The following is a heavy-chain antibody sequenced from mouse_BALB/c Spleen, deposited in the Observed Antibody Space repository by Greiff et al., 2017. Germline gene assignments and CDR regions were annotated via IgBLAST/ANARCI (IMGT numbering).Heavy chain of an antibody. D-gene: IGHD2-2*01. CDR3: ARRKAYGYDYAMDY. CDR2: ISYSGST. J-gene: IGHJ4*01. V-gene: IGHV3-2*02. Sequence: EVQRVESGPGLVKPSQSLSLTCTVAGYSITSDYAWNWIRQFPGNKLEWMGYISYSGSTSYNPSLKSRISITRDTSKNQFFLQLNSVTTEDTATYYCARRKAYGYDYAMDYWGQGTSVTVSS. CDR1: GYSITSDYA.